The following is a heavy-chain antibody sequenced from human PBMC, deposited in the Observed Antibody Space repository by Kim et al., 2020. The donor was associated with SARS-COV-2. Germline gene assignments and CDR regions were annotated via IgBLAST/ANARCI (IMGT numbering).Heavy chain of an antibody. Sequence: YYDYSVKGRFTISKDNSKNTLYRQMNSLRAEDTAVYYCARDTRDYYGMDVWGQGTTVTVSS. V-gene: IGHV3-33*01. J-gene: IGHJ6*02. CDR3: ARDTRDYYGMDV.